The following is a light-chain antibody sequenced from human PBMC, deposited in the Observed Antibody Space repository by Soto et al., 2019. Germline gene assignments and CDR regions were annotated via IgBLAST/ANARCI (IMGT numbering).Light chain of an antibody. J-gene: IGKJ3*01. CDR2: GAS. V-gene: IGKV3-20*01. CDR3: QQYGDSLFT. Sequence: EIVLTQSPGTLSLSPGERATLSCRASQSVSSNFLAWYQHKPRQAPRLLIYGASSRATGLPDRFSGSGSGTDFTLTISRLEPEDFAVFYCQQYGDSLFTFGPGTKVDIK. CDR1: QSVSSNF.